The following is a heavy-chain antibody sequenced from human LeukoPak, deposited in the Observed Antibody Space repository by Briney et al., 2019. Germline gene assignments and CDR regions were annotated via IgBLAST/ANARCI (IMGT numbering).Heavy chain of an antibody. J-gene: IGHJ4*02. V-gene: IGHV3-7*01. CDR2: QDGSEK. D-gene: IGHD6-19*01. CDR3: TFIAFGSSGWYYFDY. Sequence: QDGSEKYYLDSVKGRFTISRDNAKNSLFLQMNSLRAEDTAVYYCTFIAFGSSGWYYFDYWGQGTLVTVSS.